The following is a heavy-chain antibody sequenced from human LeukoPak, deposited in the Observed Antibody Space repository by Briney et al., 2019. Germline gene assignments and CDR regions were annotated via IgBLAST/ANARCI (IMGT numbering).Heavy chain of an antibody. CDR2: INHFGTT. V-gene: IGHV4-34*01. Sequence: SETLSLTCAVFGGSLNDHYWIWIRQPPGQGLEWIGEINHFGTTKYNSSPKSRVTISIDASKKQFSLKLNSVTAADPALYYGARGFSYMDVRGKGTTVTV. CDR3: ARGFSYMDV. J-gene: IGHJ6*03. CDR1: GGSLNDHY.